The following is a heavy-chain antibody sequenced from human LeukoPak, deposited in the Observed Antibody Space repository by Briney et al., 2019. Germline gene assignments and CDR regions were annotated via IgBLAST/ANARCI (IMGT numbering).Heavy chain of an antibody. CDR1: GGSFSGYY. Sequence: SETLSLTCAVYGGSFSGYYWSWIRQPPGKGLEWIGEINHSGSTNYNPSLKSRVTISVDTSKNQFSLKLSSVTAADTAVYYCARGGYSCFDYWGQGTLVTVSS. V-gene: IGHV4-34*01. CDR3: ARGGYSCFDY. D-gene: IGHD3-22*01. CDR2: INHSGST. J-gene: IGHJ4*02.